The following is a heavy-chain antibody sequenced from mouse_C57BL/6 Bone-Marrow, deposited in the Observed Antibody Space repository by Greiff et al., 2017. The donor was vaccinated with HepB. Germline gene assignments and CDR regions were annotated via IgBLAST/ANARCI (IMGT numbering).Heavy chain of an antibody. Sequence: DHVKQSGAELVKPGASVKLSCTASGFNIKDYYMHWVKQRTEQGLEWIGRIDPEDGETKYAPKFQGKATITADTSSNTAYLQLSSLTSEDTAVYYCARELRRGDYAMDYWGQGTSVTVSS. V-gene: IGHV14-2*01. CDR2: IDPEDGET. CDR1: GFNIKDYY. CDR3: ARELRRGDYAMDY. J-gene: IGHJ4*01. D-gene: IGHD2-12*01.